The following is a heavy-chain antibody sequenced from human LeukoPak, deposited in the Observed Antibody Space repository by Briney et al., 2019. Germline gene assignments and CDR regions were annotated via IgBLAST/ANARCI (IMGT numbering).Heavy chain of an antibody. CDR1: GGSISSGGYY. V-gene: IGHV4-31*03. D-gene: IGHD4-17*01. CDR2: IYYSGST. Sequence: SETLSLTCTVSGGSISSGGYYWSWIRQHPGKGLEWIGYIYYSGSTYYNPSLKSRVTISVDTSKNQFSLKLSSVTAADTAVYYCARVESSRDYGDYGPVYAFDIWGQGSMVTVSS. CDR3: ARVESSRDYGDYGPVYAFDI. J-gene: IGHJ3*02.